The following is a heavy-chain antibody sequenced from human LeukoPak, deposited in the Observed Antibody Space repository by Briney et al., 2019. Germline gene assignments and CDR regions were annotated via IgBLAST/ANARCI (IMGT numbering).Heavy chain of an antibody. V-gene: IGHV4-59*08. Sequence: PSETLSLTCTVSGGSISSYYWSWIRQPPGKGLEWIGYIYYSGSTNYNPSLKSRVTISVDTSKNQFSLKLSSVTAADTAVYYCARRPFTNYFDYWGQGTLVTVSS. CDR3: ARRPFTNYFDY. J-gene: IGHJ4*02. CDR2: IYYSGST. CDR1: GGSISSYY.